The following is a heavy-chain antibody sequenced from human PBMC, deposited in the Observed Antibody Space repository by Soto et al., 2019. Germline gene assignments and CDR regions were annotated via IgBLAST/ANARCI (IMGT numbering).Heavy chain of an antibody. CDR2: ISRSGNYV. D-gene: IGHD2-15*01. CDR1: GFTVNSFE. CDR3: AREVVNEGGPDAFDI. Sequence: EAQLVESGGGLVKPGGSRRLSCAASGFTVNSFEMNWVRQAPGKGLEWVSAISRSGNYVYYADSVKGRFTISRDKGKNSVYLQMNSLRVEDSALYYCAREVVNEGGPDAFDIWGQGTVVTVSS. V-gene: IGHV3-21*06. J-gene: IGHJ3*02.